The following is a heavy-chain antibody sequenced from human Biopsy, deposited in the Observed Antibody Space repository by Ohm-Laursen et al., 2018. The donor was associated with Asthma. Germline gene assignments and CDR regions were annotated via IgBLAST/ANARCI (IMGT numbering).Heavy chain of an antibody. D-gene: IGHD3-10*01. CDR1: GYTFNSAG. CDR2: ISVYNGNT. J-gene: IGHJ6*02. CDR3: ARAVDYSHYYGIDV. V-gene: IGHV1-18*01. Sequence: ASVKVSCKTSGYTFNSAGITWVRQAPGQGLEWTGWISVYNGNTKVAQKLQDRVTMITDTSTSTAYMELRSLRSDDTAVYFCARAVDYSHYYGIDVWSQGTTVTVS.